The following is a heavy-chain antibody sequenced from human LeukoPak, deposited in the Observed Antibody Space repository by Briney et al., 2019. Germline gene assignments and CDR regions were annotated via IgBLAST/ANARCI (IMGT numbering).Heavy chain of an antibody. V-gene: IGHV1-46*01. D-gene: IGHD2-21*02. CDR2: INPSGGST. J-gene: IGHJ6*02. Sequence: ASVKVSCKASRYTFTSYYMHCVRQAPGQGLEWMGIINPSGGSTSYAQKFQGRVTMTRDTSTSTVYMELSSLRSEDTAVYYCATYCGGDCYSRYYGMDVWGQGTTVTVSS. CDR1: RYTFTSYY. CDR3: ATYCGGDCYSRYYGMDV.